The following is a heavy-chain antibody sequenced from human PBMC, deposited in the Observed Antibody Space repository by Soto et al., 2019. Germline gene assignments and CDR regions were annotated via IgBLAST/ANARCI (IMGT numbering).Heavy chain of an antibody. CDR3: ARGHNGGYRFDS. D-gene: IGHD5-18*01. CDR2: LIPLFGTT. V-gene: IGHV1-69*06. Sequence: QVQLVQSGAEVKKPGSSVKVSCEASGGTFSGHAISWVRQAPGQGPEWMGGLIPLFGTTQHAQNFQDRLPITADKSKSTAYMELTSLRFEGTAIFYCARGHNGGYRFDSWGQGTLVTVSS. CDR1: GGTFSGHA. J-gene: IGHJ4*02.